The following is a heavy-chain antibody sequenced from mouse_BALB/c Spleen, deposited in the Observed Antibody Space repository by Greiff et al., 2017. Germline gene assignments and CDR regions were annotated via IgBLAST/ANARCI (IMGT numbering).Heavy chain of an antibody. CDR3: AMTTAYAMDY. J-gene: IGHJ4*01. Sequence: VQLQQPGAELVKPGTSVKLSCKASGYNFTSYWINWVKLRPGQGLEWIGDIYPGSGSTNYNEKFKSKATLTVDTSTSTAYMQRSSLAAEDAALYSSAMTTAYAMDYWGQGTSVTVSS. CDR2: IYPGSGST. V-gene: IGHV1-55*01. D-gene: IGHD2-4*01. CDR1: GYNFTSYW.